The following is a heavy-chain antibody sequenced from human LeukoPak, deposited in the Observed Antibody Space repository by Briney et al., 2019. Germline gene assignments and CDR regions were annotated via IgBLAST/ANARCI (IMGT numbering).Heavy chain of an antibody. J-gene: IGHJ4*02. CDR3: ARLYNWNYFQPAGY. CDR1: GYTFTSYD. D-gene: IGHD1-7*01. CDR2: MNPNSGNT. Sequence: GASVKVSCKASGYTFTSYDINWVRQATGQGLERMGWMNPNSGNTGYAQKFQGRVTITRNTSISTAYMELSSLRSEDTAVYYCARLYNWNYFQPAGYWGQGTLVTVSS. V-gene: IGHV1-8*03.